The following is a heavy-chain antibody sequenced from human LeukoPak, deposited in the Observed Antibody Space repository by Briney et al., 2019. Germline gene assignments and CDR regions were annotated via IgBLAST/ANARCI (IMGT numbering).Heavy chain of an antibody. CDR2: IYTTRST. CDR1: GGSISSYY. D-gene: IGHD6-13*01. V-gene: IGHV4-4*07. CDR3: ARLIAAADYYYYGMDV. Sequence: SETLSLTCSVSGGSISSYYWSWIRQPAGKGLEWIGRIYTTRSTNYNPSLKSRVTMSVDTSKNQFSLKLSSVTAADTAVYYCARLIAAADYYYYGMDVWGQGTTVTVSS. J-gene: IGHJ6*02.